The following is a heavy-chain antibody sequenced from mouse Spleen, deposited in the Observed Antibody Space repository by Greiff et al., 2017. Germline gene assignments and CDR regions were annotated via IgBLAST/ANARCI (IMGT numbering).Heavy chain of an antibody. CDR1: GYAFSSSW. V-gene: IGHV1-82*01. Sequence: VQLQQSGPELVKPGASVKISCKASGYAFSSSWMNWVKQRPGKGLEWIGRIYPGDGDTNYNGKFKGKATLTADKSSSTAYMQLSSLTSEDSAVYFCARVGTGAWFAYWGQGTLVTVSA. J-gene: IGHJ3*01. CDR2: IYPGDGDT. CDR3: ARVGTGAWFAY. D-gene: IGHD4-1*01.